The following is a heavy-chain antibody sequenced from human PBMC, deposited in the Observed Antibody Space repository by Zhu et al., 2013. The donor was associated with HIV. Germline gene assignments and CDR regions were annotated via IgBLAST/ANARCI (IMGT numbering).Heavy chain of an antibody. D-gene: IGHD5-18*01. V-gene: IGHV1-69*02. Sequence: QVQLVQSGTEVKKPGSSVKVSCKASGGIFTSYPVSWVRQAPGQGLEWMGRIIPILGLADYAQKFQGRVTITADKSTSTAYLELNSLRFEDTAIYYCARGPRRYSYGYTDYWGQGTLVTVSS. CDR3: ARGPRRYSYGYTDY. CDR1: GGIFTSYP. J-gene: IGHJ4*02. CDR2: IIPILGLA.